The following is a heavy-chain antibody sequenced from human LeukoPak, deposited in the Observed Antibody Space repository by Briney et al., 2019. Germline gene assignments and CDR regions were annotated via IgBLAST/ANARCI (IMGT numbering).Heavy chain of an antibody. CDR2: IYYSGST. CDR3: ARQASRYAAAGTPPFGY. J-gene: IGHJ4*02. V-gene: IGHV4-59*08. D-gene: IGHD6-13*01. Sequence: SETLSLTCTVSGGSISSYYWSWIRQPPGKGLEWIGYIYYSGSTNYNPSLKSRVTISVDTSKNQFSLKLSSVTAADTAVYYCARQASRYAAAGTPPFGYWGQGTLVTVSS. CDR1: GGSISSYY.